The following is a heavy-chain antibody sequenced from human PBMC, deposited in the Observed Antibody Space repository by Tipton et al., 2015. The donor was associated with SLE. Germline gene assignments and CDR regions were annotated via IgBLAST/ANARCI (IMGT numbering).Heavy chain of an antibody. CDR3: AICRGSYYRGAFDI. CDR2: INHSGST. Sequence: TLSLTCAVYGGSFSGYYWSWIRQPPGKGLEWIGGINHSGSTNYNQSLKHRVTISVDTSKNQFSLKLSSVTAEDTAVYYCAICRGSYYRGAFDIWGQGTMVTVSS. J-gene: IGHJ3*02. V-gene: IGHV4-34*01. D-gene: IGHD1-26*01. CDR1: GGSFSGYY.